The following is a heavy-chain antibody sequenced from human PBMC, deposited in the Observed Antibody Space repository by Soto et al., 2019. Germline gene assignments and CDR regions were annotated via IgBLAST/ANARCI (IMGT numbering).Heavy chain of an antibody. Sequence: QVQLVESGGGVVQPGRSLRLSCAASGFTFSSYAMHWVRQAPGKGLEWVAVISYDGSNKYYADSVKGRFTISRDNSKNRLYLQMNSLRAEDTAVYYCARDGGIYGDYVFDWFDPWGQGTLVTVSS. CDR2: ISYDGSNK. CDR3: ARDGGIYGDYVFDWFDP. CDR1: GFTFSSYA. V-gene: IGHV3-30-3*01. D-gene: IGHD4-17*01. J-gene: IGHJ5*02.